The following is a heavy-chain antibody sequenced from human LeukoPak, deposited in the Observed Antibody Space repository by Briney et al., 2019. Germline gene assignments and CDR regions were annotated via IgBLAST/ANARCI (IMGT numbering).Heavy chain of an antibody. Sequence: PGRSLRLSCAASGFTFSSYAMHWVRQAPGKGLEWVAVISYDGSNKYYADSVKGRFTISRDNSKNTLYLQMNSLRAEDTAVYYCAREYGYYYDSSGPVDYWGQGTLVTVSS. V-gene: IGHV3-30-3*01. D-gene: IGHD3-22*01. J-gene: IGHJ4*02. CDR1: GFTFSSYA. CDR3: AREYGYYYDSSGPVDY. CDR2: ISYDGSNK.